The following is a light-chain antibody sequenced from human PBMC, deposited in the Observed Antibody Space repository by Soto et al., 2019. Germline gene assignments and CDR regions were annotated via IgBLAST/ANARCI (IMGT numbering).Light chain of an antibody. V-gene: IGLV2-14*01. J-gene: IGLJ1*01. CDR1: SSDVGGYNY. Sequence: QSALTQPASVSGSPGQSITISCTGTSSDVGGYNYVSWYQQHPGKAPKLMIYEVSNRPSGVSNRFSGSKSGNTASLTISGLQAEDEADYFGSSFTSSSTYAFGTGTKAXV. CDR2: EVS. CDR3: SSFTSSSTYA.